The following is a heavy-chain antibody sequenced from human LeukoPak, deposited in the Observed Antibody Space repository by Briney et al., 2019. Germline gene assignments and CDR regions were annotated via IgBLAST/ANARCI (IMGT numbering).Heavy chain of an antibody. CDR3: TGGSDKVPSGEYCYYMDV. CDR1: GFTSNNCV. Sequence: GGSLRLSCTASGFTSNNCVMCVGRQARGGGPEGASIVRGGGVKHYVDSVEARCTISRYTAKNTLDLQMHSLRAEDTAVYYSTGGSDKVPSGEYCYYMDVWGKGTTVTVSS. D-gene: IGHD2-2*01. V-gene: IGHV3-7*01. CDR2: IVRGGGVK. J-gene: IGHJ6*03.